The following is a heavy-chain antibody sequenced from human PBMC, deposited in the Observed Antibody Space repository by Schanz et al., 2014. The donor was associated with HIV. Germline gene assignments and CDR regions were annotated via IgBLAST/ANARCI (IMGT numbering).Heavy chain of an antibody. CDR3: AKDQGDVTGTPFDY. D-gene: IGHD1-20*01. CDR1: GFTFSSYG. CDR2: ISYDGRNK. Sequence: QVQLVESGGGVVQPGRSLRLSCAASGFTFSSYGMHGMHWVRQAPGKGLEGVAVISYDGRNKYYADSVKGRFTISRDNSKNTLFLQMNSLRAEDTAMYYCAKDQGDVTGTPFDYWGQGTLVTVSS. J-gene: IGHJ4*02. V-gene: IGHV3-30*18.